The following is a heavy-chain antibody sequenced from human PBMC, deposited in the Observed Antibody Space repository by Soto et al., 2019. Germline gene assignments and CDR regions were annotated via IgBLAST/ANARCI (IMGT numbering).Heavy chain of an antibody. J-gene: IGHJ4*02. CDR1: GYTFSTYY. Sequence: GASVNVSCKASGYTFSTYYMHWVRQAPGQGYEWMGIINPSGGSTTYAQKFQGRVTMTRDTSTTTVYMELSSLKSEDTAVYYCARYDYNGYYFDYWGQGTLVTVSS. D-gene: IGHD4-4*01. CDR3: ARYDYNGYYFDY. CDR2: INPSGGST. V-gene: IGHV1-46*01.